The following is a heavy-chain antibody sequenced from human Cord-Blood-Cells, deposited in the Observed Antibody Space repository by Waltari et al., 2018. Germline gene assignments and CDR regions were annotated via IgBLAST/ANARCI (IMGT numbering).Heavy chain of an antibody. CDR1: GYTFTSSA. V-gene: IGHV7-4-1*02. D-gene: IGHD6-13*01. Sequence: QVQLVQSGSELKKPGASGKVSCKASGYTFTSSAMNCVRQAPGQGLQWMGWIKPNSGNPTYAQGFTGRFVFALDTSVSTAYLQSSSLKAEDTAVYYWARDGRAAAASAEYFQHWGKGTLVTVSS. J-gene: IGHJ1*01. CDR2: IKPNSGNP. CDR3: ARDGRAAAASAEYFQH.